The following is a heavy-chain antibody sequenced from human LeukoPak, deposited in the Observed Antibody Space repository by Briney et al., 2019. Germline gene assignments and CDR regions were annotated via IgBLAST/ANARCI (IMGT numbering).Heavy chain of an antibody. V-gene: IGHV4-34*01. CDR2: INHSGST. CDR1: GGSFSGYY. J-gene: IGHJ6*03. D-gene: IGHD4-17*01. Sequence: SETLSLTCVVYGGSFSGYYWSWIRQPPGKGLEWIGEINHSGSTNYNPSLKSRVTISVDTSKNQFSLKLSSVTAADTAVYYCASDYGHYDDYYYYMDVWGKGTTVTVSS. CDR3: ASDYGHYDDYYYYMDV.